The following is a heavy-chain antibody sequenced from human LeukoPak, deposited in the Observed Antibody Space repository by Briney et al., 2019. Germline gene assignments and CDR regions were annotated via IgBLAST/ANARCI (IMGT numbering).Heavy chain of an antibody. D-gene: IGHD1-26*01. J-gene: IGHJ4*02. CDR2: ISTSGGST. CDR1: GFTFSNYA. Sequence: PGGSLRLSCAASGFTFSNYAMSWVRHAPGKGLEWVSAISTSGGSTYYADSVKGRFTISRDNPKNTLYLQMNSLRAEDTAVYYCARAHYSGSFGYWGQGTLVTVSS. CDR3: ARAHYSGSFGY. V-gene: IGHV3-23*01.